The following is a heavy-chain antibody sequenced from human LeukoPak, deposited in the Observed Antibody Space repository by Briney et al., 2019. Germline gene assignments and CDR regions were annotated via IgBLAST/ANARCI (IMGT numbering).Heavy chain of an antibody. CDR2: IYTSGST. CDR3: ARDQQWRPDNPARDDAFDI. Sequence: SETLPLTCTVSGGSISSGSYYWSWIRQPAGKGLEWIGRIYTSGSTNYNPSLKSRVTISVDTSKNQFFLKLSSVTAADTAVYYCARDQQWRPDNPARDDAFDIWGQGTMVTVSS. D-gene: IGHD6-19*01. V-gene: IGHV4-61*02. J-gene: IGHJ3*02. CDR1: GGSISSGSYY.